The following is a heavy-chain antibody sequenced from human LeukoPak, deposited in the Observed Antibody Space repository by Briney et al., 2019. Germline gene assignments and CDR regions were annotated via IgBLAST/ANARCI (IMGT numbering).Heavy chain of an antibody. CDR3: AREATMVRGVLNWFDP. D-gene: IGHD3-10*01. V-gene: IGHV1-69*13. CDR1: GGTFSSYA. J-gene: IGHJ5*02. Sequence: SVKVSCKASGGTFSSYAISWVRQAPGQGLEWMGGITPIFGTANYAQKFQGRVTITADESTSTAYMELSSLRSEDTAVYYCAREATMVRGVLNWFDPWGQGTLVTVSS. CDR2: ITPIFGTA.